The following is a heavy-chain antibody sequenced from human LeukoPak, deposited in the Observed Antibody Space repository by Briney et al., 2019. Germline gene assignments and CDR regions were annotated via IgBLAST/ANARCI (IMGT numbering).Heavy chain of an antibody. CDR1: GFTFSSYG. V-gene: IGHV3-30*02. CDR2: IRYDGSNK. Sequence: GGSLRLSCAASGFTFSSYGMHWVRQAPGKGLEWVTFIRYDGSNKYYADSVKGRFTISRDNSKNTLYLQMNSLRAEDTAVYYCASSLYYYDSSGYYYIDYWGQGTLVTVSS. D-gene: IGHD3-22*01. J-gene: IGHJ4*02. CDR3: ASSLYYYDSSGYYYIDY.